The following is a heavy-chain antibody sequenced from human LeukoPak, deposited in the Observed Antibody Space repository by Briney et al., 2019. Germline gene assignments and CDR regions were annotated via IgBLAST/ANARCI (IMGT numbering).Heavy chain of an antibody. CDR1: GYTFTSYG. D-gene: IGHD3-16*01. CDR2: ISAYSGNT. CDR3: ARVPPGTYPTSPRSYYDYVWGSTYYYYMDV. J-gene: IGHJ6*03. Sequence: GASVKVSCKASGYTFTSYGISWVRQAPGQGLEWMGWISAYSGNTNYAQKLQGRVTMTTDTSTSTAYMELRSLRSDDTAVYYCARVPPGTYPTSPRSYYDYVWGSTYYYYMDVWGKGTTVTVSS. V-gene: IGHV1-18*01.